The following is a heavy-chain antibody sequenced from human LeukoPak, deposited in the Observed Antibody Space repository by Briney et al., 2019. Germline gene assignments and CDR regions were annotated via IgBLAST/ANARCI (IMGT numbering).Heavy chain of an antibody. V-gene: IGHV4-38-2*02. CDR3: ASYDFWSGYHDY. Sequence: KPSETLSLTCTVSGYSISSGYYWGWMRQPPGKGLEWIGRINHSGSTYYNQSLKSRVTISVDTSKNQFSLKLSSATAADTAVYYCASYDFWSGYHDYWGQGTLVTVSS. J-gene: IGHJ4*02. CDR1: GYSISSGYY. D-gene: IGHD3-3*01. CDR2: INHSGST.